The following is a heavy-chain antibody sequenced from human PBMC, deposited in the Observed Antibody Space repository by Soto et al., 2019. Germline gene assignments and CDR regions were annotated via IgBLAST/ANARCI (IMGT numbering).Heavy chain of an antibody. CDR1: GFTFSSYS. J-gene: IGHJ4*02. D-gene: IGHD3-16*01. CDR2: ISSSSSTK. CDR3: ASLSADYDYIWGSYPDY. Sequence: GGSLRLSCAASGFTFSSYSMNWVRQAPGKGLEWVSYISSSSSTKYYADSVKGRFTISRDNAKNSLYLQMNSLRAEDTAVYYCASLSADYDYIWGSYPDYWGQGTLVTVSS. V-gene: IGHV3-48*01.